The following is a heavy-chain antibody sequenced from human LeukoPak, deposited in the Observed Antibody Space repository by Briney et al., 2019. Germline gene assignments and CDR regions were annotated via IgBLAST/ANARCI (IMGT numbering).Heavy chain of an antibody. CDR1: GVSISSGGYY. CDR2: IYYSGST. Sequence: SETLSLTCTVSGVSISSGGYYWSWIRQHPGKGLEWIGYIYYSGSTYYNPSLKSRVTISVDTSKNQFSLKLSSVTAADTAVYYCARNTPGWYQLLWGAFDIWGQGTMVTVSS. V-gene: IGHV4-31*03. J-gene: IGHJ3*02. D-gene: IGHD2-2*01. CDR3: ARNTPGWYQLLWGAFDI.